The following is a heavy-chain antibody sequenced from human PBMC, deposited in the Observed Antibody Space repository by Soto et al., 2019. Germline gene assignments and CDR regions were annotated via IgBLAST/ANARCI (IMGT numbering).Heavy chain of an antibody. CDR3: ERGPGVVVTTGPRGMDV. J-gene: IGHJ6*02. D-gene: IGHD2-2*01. V-gene: IGHV4-34*01. CDR2: INHSGST. CDR1: GGSFSGYY. Sequence: SETLSLTCAVYGGSFSGYYLSWIRQPPGKGLEWVGEINHSGSTNYNPTPTSRVTISVDTSKNQFSLTLRPVTAADTAVSDCERGPGVVVTTGPRGMDVWGQGTTVTVSS.